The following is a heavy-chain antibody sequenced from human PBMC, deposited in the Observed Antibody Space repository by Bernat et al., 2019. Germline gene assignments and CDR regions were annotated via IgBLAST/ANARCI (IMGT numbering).Heavy chain of an antibody. CDR1: GFTFGVYA. CDR2: ISIGGST. D-gene: IGHD4-17*01. J-gene: IGHJ4*02. V-gene: IGHV3-23*01. Sequence: EVQLLESGGGLVQPGGSLRLSCAASGFTFGVYAMTWVRQAPGKGLEWVSAISIGGSTYYADSVKGRFTISRDNSKNTVYRQINSLRAGDTAVYYCAKGGRTGYGDYGSLDYWGQGTLVTVSS. CDR3: AKGGRTGYGDYGSLDY.